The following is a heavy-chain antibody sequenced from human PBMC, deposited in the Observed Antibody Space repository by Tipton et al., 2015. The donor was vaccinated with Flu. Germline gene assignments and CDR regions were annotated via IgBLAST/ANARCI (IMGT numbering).Heavy chain of an antibody. D-gene: IGHD3-9*01. V-gene: IGHV1-8*01. Sequence: QMQLVQSGAEVKKPGASVKVSCKASGYTFTSYDINWVRQATGQGLEWMGWMNPNSGNTGYAQKFQGRVTMTRNTSISTAYMELSSLRSEDTAVYYCARLTYYDILTGLPADYYYGMDVWGQGTTVTVSS. CDR2: MNPNSGNT. CDR1: GYTFTSYD. J-gene: IGHJ6*02. CDR3: ARLTYYDILTGLPADYYYGMDV.